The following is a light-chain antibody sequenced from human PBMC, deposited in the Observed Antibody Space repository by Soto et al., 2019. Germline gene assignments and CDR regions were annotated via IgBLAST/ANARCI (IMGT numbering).Light chain of an antibody. J-gene: IGKJ1*01. Sequence: EIVMTQSPATLSVSPGERATLSFRASQSVSSNLAWYQQKPGQAPRLLIYDASNRATGIPDRFSGSGSGTDFTLTISRLEPEDFAVYCCQQYGSSPRTFGQGTKVDIK. CDR3: QQYGSSPRT. V-gene: IGKV3-20*01. CDR2: DAS. CDR1: QSVSSN.